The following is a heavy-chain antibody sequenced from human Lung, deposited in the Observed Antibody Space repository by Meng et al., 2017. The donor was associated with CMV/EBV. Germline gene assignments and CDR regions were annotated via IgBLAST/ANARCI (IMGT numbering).Heavy chain of an antibody. CDR3: AKDMRDFGELLKY. CDR2: LWYDGSNT. CDR1: GFTFSNFG. V-gene: IGHV3-33*06. J-gene: IGHJ4*02. Sequence: SCAASGFTFSNFGMHWVRQAPGRGLEWVALLWYDGSNTNYADSVKGRFTISRDNSKNTVYLQMNSLRVEDTAVYYCAKDMRDFGELLKYWGQGTLVTVSS. D-gene: IGHD1-7*01.